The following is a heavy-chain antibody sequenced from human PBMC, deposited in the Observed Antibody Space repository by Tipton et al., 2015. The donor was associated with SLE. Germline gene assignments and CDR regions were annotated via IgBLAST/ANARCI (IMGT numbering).Heavy chain of an antibody. CDR2: INHSGST. J-gene: IGHJ6*02. Sequence: TLSLTCAVYGGSFSGYYWSWIRQPPGKGLEWIGEINHSGSTNYNPSLKSRVTISVDTSKNQFSLKLTSVTAADTAVYYCARQGDEFQMQSPMDVWGQGTTVTVSS. V-gene: IGHV4-34*01. CDR3: ARQGDEFQMQSPMDV. CDR1: GGSFSGYY. D-gene: IGHD1-26*01.